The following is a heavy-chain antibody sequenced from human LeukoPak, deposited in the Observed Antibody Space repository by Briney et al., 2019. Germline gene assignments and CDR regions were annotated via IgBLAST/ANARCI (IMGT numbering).Heavy chain of an antibody. CDR1: GFTFSNYA. CDR2: ISGSGGST. Sequence: GGSLRLSCAASGFTFSNYAMSWVRQAPGKGPEWVSAISGSGGSTYYPDSVKGRFTISRDNSKNTLYLQMHSLRAEDTAVYYCAKETHYDSSGAPLFDYWGQGTLVTVSS. D-gene: IGHD3-22*01. CDR3: AKETHYDSSGAPLFDY. J-gene: IGHJ4*02. V-gene: IGHV3-23*01.